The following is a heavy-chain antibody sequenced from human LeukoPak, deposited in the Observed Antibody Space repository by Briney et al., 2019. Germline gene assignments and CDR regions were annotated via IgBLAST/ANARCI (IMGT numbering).Heavy chain of an antibody. V-gene: IGHV4-34*01. CDR1: GGSFSGYY. J-gene: IGHJ5*02. CDR3: ARGSSGWYTWFDP. CDR2: INHSGST. D-gene: IGHD6-19*01. Sequence: PSETLTLICAVYGGSFSGYYWSWVRQPPGKGLEWIGEINHSGSTNYNPSLKSRVTISVDTSKNQFSLKLSSVTAADTAVYYCARGSSGWYTWFDPWGQGTLVTVSS.